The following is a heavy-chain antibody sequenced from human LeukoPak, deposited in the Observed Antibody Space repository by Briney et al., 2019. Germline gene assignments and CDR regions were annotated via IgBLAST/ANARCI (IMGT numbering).Heavy chain of an antibody. CDR3: ARDSPRLSGWLGHFDY. CDR1: GFTFSSYA. Sequence: GGSLRLSCAASGFTFSSYAMSWVRQAPGKGLEWVSVISGSGGSTYYADSMKGQFTISRDNSKNTLFLQMNNLRAEDTAVYYCARDSPRLSGWLGHFDYWGQGTLVTVSS. D-gene: IGHD6-19*01. V-gene: IGHV3-23*01. J-gene: IGHJ4*02. CDR2: ISGSGGST.